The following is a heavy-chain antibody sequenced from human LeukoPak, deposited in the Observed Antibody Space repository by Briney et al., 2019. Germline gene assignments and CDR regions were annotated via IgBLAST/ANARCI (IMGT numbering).Heavy chain of an antibody. CDR1: GFTFSNYW. Sequence: GGSLRLSCAASGFTFSNYWMHWVRQAPGKGLVWVSRINSDGRSTKYADSVKGRFAISRDNAKNTLYLQMNSLRAEDTAVYYSVRDRAVSPFPPDAFDMWGQGTMVTVAS. V-gene: IGHV3-74*01. D-gene: IGHD4-17*01. J-gene: IGHJ3*02. CDR3: VRDRAVSPFPPDAFDM. CDR2: INSDGRST.